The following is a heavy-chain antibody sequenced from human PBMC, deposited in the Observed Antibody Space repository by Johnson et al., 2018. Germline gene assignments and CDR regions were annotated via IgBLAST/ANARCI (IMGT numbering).Heavy chain of an antibody. D-gene: IGHD3-10*01. CDR2: MHYSGTT. Sequence: QVQLQEAGPGLVKPSETLSLTCSLSGGSISTYYWTWIRQPPGKGLAWLGYMHYSGTTKFNPSLKRRVTIAVETSKTQFSLELSSVAAAETAVYYCARTRLTIGYYDYYMDGWGKGTTVTVSS. CDR1: GGSISTYY. J-gene: IGHJ6*03. CDR3: ARTRLTIGYYDYYMDG. V-gene: IGHV4-59*01.